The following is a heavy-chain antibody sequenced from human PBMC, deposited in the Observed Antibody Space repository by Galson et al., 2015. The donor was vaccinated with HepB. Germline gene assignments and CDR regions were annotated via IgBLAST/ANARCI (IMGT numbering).Heavy chain of an antibody. Sequence: SVKVSCKASGYTFTSYGISWVRQAPGQGLEWMGWISAYNGNTNYAQKLQVRVTMTTDTSTSTAYMELRSLRSDDTAVYYCARDMGQAVRGVIITEGPDYWGQGTLVTVSS. J-gene: IGHJ4*02. CDR3: ARDMGQAVRGVIITEGPDY. CDR1: GYTFTSYG. V-gene: IGHV1-18*04. CDR2: ISAYNGNT. D-gene: IGHD3-10*01.